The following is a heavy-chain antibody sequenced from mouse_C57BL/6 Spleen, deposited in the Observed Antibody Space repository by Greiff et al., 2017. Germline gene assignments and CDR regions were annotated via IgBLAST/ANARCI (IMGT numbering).Heavy chain of an antibody. J-gene: IGHJ2*01. CDR1: GFTFSSYA. D-gene: IGHD4-1*01. CDR2: ISSGGDYI. Sequence: EVQLVESGEGLVKPGGSLKLSCAASGFTFSSYAMSWVRQTPEKRLEWVAYISSGGDYIYYADTVKGRFTISRDNARNTRYLQMSSMKAEDTAIYYCTRANWDHCDYWGQGTTLTVSS. V-gene: IGHV5-9-1*02. CDR3: TRANWDHCDY.